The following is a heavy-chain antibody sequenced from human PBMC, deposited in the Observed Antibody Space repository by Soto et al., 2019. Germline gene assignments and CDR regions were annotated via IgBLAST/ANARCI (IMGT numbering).Heavy chain of an antibody. Sequence: EVQLLESGGGLVQPGGSLRLSCAASGFTFSSYAMSWVRQAPGKGLEWVSAISGSGGSTYYADSVKGRFTISRDNSKKTLYLQMNSLRAEDTAVYYCARRDIVVVPAAWYFAYWGQGTLVTVSS. V-gene: IGHV3-23*01. CDR2: ISGSGGST. CDR3: ARRDIVVVPAAWYFAY. CDR1: GFTFSSYA. D-gene: IGHD2-2*01. J-gene: IGHJ4*02.